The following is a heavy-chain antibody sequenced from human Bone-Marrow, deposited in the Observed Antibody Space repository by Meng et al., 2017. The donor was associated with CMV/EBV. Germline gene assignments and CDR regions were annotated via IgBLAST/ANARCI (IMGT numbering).Heavy chain of an antibody. CDR3: ARQVDGYRVDY. Sequence: SETLSLTCAVYGGSFSGYYWSWIRQPPGKGLEWIGEINHSGSTNYNPSLKSRVTISVDTSKNQFSLKLNSVTAADTAVYYCARQVDGYRVDYWGQGTLVTVSS. V-gene: IGHV4-34*01. CDR1: GGSFSGYY. D-gene: IGHD5-24*01. J-gene: IGHJ4*02. CDR2: INHSGST.